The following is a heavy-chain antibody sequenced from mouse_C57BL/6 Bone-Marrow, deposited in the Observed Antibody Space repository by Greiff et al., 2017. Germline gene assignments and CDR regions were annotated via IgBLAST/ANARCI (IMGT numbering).Heavy chain of an antibody. D-gene: IGHD2-5*01. CDR3: ARKIYYSNSYFDY. V-gene: IGHV5-4*01. Sequence: EVQGVESGGGLVKPGGSLKLSCAASGFTFSSYAMSWVRQTPEKRLEWVATISDGGSYTYYPDNVKGRVTISRDNAKNNLYLQMIHLKSEDTAMYSCARKIYYSNSYFDYWGQGTTLTVSS. CDR1: GFTFSSYA. J-gene: IGHJ2*01. CDR2: ISDGGSYT.